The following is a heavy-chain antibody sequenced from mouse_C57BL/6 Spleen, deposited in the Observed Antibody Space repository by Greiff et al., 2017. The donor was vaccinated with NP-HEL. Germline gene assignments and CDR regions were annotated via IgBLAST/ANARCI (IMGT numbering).Heavy chain of an antibody. J-gene: IGHJ1*03. V-gene: IGHV1-85*01. D-gene: IGHD1-1*01. CDR2: IYPRDGST. CDR3: ASGSHYYGSSYGYFDV. Sequence: VELQQSGPELVKPGASVKLSCKASGYTFTSYDINWVKQRPGQGLEWIGWIYPRDGSTKYNEKFKGKATLTVDTSSSTAYRELHSLTSEDSAVYFCASGSHYYGSSYGYFDVWGTGTTVTVSS. CDR1: GYTFTSYD.